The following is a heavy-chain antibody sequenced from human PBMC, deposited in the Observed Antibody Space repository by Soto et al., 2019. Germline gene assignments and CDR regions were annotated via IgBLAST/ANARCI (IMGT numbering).Heavy chain of an antibody. CDR3: AKSSSNWYQSYFDS. CDR1: GFSFSTYA. Sequence: PGGSLRLSCAASGFSFSTYAMSWVRQSPGKGLEWVSTISESGDSTYYADSVKGRFTISRDNSKNTLYLQMNRLRAEDTAPFYCAKSSSNWYQSYFDSWDQGTHVTFSS. V-gene: IGHV3-23*01. D-gene: IGHD6-13*01. CDR2: ISESGDST. J-gene: IGHJ4*02.